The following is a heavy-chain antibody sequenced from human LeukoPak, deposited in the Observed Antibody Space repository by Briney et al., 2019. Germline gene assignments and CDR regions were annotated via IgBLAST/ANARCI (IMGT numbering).Heavy chain of an antibody. CDR1: GFPFSSYE. CDR3: ARDSVGDLLDY. Sequence: GGSLRLSCEGSGFPFSSYEMNWLRQAPGKGLGRVSHIYSGGITIYYADSVKGRFTISRDNAKNSIYLQMDSLRVEDTAIYYCARDSVGDLLDYWGQGTPVTVSS. V-gene: IGHV3-48*03. CDR2: IYSGGITI. D-gene: IGHD4-17*01. J-gene: IGHJ4*02.